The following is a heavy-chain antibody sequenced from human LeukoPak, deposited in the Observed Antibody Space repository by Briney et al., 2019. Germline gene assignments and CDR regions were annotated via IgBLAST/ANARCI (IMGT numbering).Heavy chain of an antibody. Sequence: GGSLRLSCAASGFTFSNAWMSWVRQAPGKGLEWVGRIKSKTDGGTTDYAAPVKGRFTISRDDSKNTLYLQMNSLKTEDTAVYYCTTDQGIPRAGSSGQKRDAFDIWGQGTMVTVSS. CDR1: GFTFSNAW. CDR3: TTDQGIPRAGSSGQKRDAFDI. V-gene: IGHV3-15*01. D-gene: IGHD3-22*01. J-gene: IGHJ3*02. CDR2: IKSKTDGGTT.